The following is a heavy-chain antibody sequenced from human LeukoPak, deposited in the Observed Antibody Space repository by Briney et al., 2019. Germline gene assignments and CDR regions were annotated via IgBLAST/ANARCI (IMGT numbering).Heavy chain of an antibody. Sequence: GGSLRLSCTASGLTFADYAMGWVRQAPGKGLEWVGFIRSKSYGGTSEYAASVKGRFTFSRDDSKSIAHLQMSSLTIEDTAVYYRTGGGRFSDYWGQGTLVTVSS. CDR3: TGGGRFSDY. J-gene: IGHJ4*02. V-gene: IGHV3-49*04. CDR1: GLTFADYA. D-gene: IGHD3-3*01. CDR2: IRSKSYGGTS.